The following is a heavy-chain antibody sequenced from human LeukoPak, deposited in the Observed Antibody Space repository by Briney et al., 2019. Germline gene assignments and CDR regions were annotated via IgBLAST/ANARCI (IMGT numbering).Heavy chain of an antibody. V-gene: IGHV4-34*01. J-gene: IGHJ6*03. CDR2: INHSGST. D-gene: IGHD1-26*01. CDR3: ARGEVGATTLNYFYYMDV. CDR1: GGSFSGYY. Sequence: SETLSLTCAVYGGSFSGYYWSWIRQPPGKGLEWIGEINHSGSTNYNPSLKSRVTISEDMSKNQFSLKVNSLTAADTAVYYRARGEVGATTLNYFYYMDVWGKGTTVTVSS.